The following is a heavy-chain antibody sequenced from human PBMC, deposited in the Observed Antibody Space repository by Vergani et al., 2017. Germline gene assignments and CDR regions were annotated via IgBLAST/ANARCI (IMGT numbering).Heavy chain of an antibody. CDR2: IYYSGST. CDR3: ARHSTVEWLVKLGWIDP. CDR1: GASIRSSNHY. V-gene: IGHV4-39*01. D-gene: IGHD6-19*01. J-gene: IGHJ5*02. Sequence: QLQLQESGPGLVKPSATLSLTCSVSGASIRSSNHYWGWIRQPPGKGLEWIASIYYSGSTYYNPSLKSRVTISVDTSKNHFSLKLSSVTAAVTAVYFCARHSTVEWLVKLGWIDPWGQGILVTVSS.